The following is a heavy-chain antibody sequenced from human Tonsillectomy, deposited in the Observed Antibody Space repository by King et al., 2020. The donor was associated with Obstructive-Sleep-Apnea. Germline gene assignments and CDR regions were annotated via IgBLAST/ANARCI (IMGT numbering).Heavy chain of an antibody. CDR1: GGSVSSGSYY. J-gene: IGHJ4*02. CDR2: IYYSGST. Sequence: VQLQESGPGLVKPSETLSLTCTVSGGSVSSGSYYWSWIRQPPGKGLEWIGYIYYSGSTNYNPSLKSRVTISVDTSKNQFSLKLSSVTAADTAVYYCARGDYYEDYWGQGTLVTVSS. D-gene: IGHD3-22*01. V-gene: IGHV4-61*01. CDR3: ARGDYYEDY.